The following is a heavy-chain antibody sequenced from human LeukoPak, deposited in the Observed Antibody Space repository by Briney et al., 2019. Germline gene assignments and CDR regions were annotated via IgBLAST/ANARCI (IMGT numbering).Heavy chain of an antibody. CDR2: INHSGST. V-gene: IGHV4-34*01. J-gene: IGHJ4*02. CDR3: AGYYGSGSQTFDY. Sequence: PSETLSLTCAVYGGSFSGYYWSWIRQPPGKGLEWIGEINHSGSTNYNPSLKSRVTISVDTSKNQFSLKLSSVTAADTAVYYCAGYYGSGSQTFDYWGQGTLITVSS. CDR1: GGSFSGYY. D-gene: IGHD3-10*01.